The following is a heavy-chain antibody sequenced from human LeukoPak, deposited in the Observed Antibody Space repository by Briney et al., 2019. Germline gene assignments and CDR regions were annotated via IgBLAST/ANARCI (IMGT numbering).Heavy chain of an antibody. Sequence: GGSLRLSCAASGFMFSSYGMNWVRQAPGKGLEWVAVISYDGSDKYYADSVKGRFTISRDNSKNTLYLQMNGLRAEDTAVYYCAKDHQWGYAYYFDYGGQGPLVTVS. CDR2: ISYDGSDK. CDR3: AKDHQWGYAYYFDY. CDR1: GFMFSSYG. J-gene: IGHJ4*02. D-gene: IGHD2-2*01. V-gene: IGHV3-30*18.